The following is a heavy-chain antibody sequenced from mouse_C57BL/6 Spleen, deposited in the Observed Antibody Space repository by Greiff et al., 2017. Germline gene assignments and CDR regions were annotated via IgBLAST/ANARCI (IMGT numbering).Heavy chain of an antibody. J-gene: IGHJ3*01. Sequence: VQLKESGPGLVKPSQSLSLTCSVTGYSITSGYYWNWIRQFPGNKLEWMGYISYDGSNNYNPSLKNRNSITRDTSKNQFFLKLNSVTTEDTATYYCASTHYYGSSSAWFAYWGQGTLVTVSA. CDR3: ASTHYYGSSSAWFAY. V-gene: IGHV3-6*01. CDR1: GYSITSGYY. D-gene: IGHD1-1*01. CDR2: ISYDGSN.